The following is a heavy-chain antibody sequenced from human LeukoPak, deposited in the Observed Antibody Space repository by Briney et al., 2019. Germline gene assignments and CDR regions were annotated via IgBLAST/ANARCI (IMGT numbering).Heavy chain of an antibody. D-gene: IGHD1-26*01. V-gene: IGHV4-34*01. J-gene: IGHJ3*02. CDR2: INHSGIT. Sequence: SETLSLTCAVYGGSFSGYYWSWIRQPPGKGLEWIGEINHSGITNYNPSLKSRVTISVDTSKNQFSLMLNSITTADTAVYYCARVRLSGTYLDAFDIWGQGTMVTVSS. CDR1: GGSFSGYY. CDR3: ARVRLSGTYLDAFDI.